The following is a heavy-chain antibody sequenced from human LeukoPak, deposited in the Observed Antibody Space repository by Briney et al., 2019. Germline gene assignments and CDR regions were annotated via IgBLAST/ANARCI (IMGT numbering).Heavy chain of an antibody. Sequence: GGSLRLSCAASGFTFSSYAMSWVRQAPGKGLEWVSAISGSGGSTYYADSVKGRFTISRDNSKNTLYLQMNSLRAEDTAVYYCAKDGVMDYGSGSSDFDYWGQGTLVTVSS. CDR1: GFTFSSYA. J-gene: IGHJ4*02. V-gene: IGHV3-23*01. CDR3: AKDGVMDYGSGSSDFDY. D-gene: IGHD3-10*01. CDR2: ISGSGGST.